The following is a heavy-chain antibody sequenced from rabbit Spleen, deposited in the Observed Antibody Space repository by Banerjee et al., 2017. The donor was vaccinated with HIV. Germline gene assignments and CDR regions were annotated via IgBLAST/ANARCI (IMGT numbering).Heavy chain of an antibody. CDR1: GFSFSDRDV. V-gene: IGHV1S45*01. D-gene: IGHD4-1*01. CDR2: INTATGKD. CDR3: ARNANGGWDL. J-gene: IGHJ4*01. Sequence: QEQLEESGRGLVKPEGSLTLTCKASGFSFSDRDVMCWVRQAPGKGLEWIACINTATGKDVYASWAKGRFTISKTSSTTVTLQMNSLTPADTATYFCARNANGGWDLWGPGTLVTVS.